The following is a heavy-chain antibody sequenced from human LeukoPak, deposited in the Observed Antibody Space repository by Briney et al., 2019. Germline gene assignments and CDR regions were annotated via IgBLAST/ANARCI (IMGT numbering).Heavy chain of an antibody. CDR1: GFTFSDYY. J-gene: IGHJ4*02. CDR2: IKHDGSDS. D-gene: IGHD4-17*01. Sequence: GGSLRLSCAASGFTFSDYYMSWLRQAPGKGLEWVANIKHDGSDSFYVDSVKGRFTISRDNSENSLYLQMHSLRVEHTAMYFCARDRRPTIYGGLDSWGQGTVVTVSS. CDR3: ARDRRPTIYGGLDS. V-gene: IGHV3-7*01.